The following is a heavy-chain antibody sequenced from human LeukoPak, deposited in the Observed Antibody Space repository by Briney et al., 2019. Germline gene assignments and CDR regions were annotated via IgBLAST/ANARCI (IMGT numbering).Heavy chain of an antibody. CDR2: IIPIFHTT. CDR3: ARDIPGSSGFFNDAFDI. CDR1: GGTFSTYV. Sequence: SVKVSCKASGGTFSTYVINWVRQAPGQGLEWMGRIIPIFHTTNYAQKFQGRVTVTTDESTSTAYMELSSLRSEDTAVYYCARDIPGSSGFFNDAFDIWGQGTMVTASS. J-gene: IGHJ3*02. D-gene: IGHD3-22*01. V-gene: IGHV1-69*05.